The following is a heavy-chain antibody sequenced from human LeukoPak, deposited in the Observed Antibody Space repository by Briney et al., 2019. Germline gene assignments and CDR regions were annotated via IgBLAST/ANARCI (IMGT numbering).Heavy chain of an antibody. CDR2: INSDGSST. D-gene: IGHD3-10*01. CDR3: AKGCYYHGYYYYYMDV. CDR1: GFTFSSYW. V-gene: IGHV3-74*01. J-gene: IGHJ6*03. Sequence: PGGSLRLSCAASGFTFSSYWMHWVRQAPGKGLVWVSRINSDGSSTSYADSVKGRFTISRDNAKNTLYLQMNSLRAEDTAIYYCAKGCYYHGYYYYYMDVWGKGTTVTISS.